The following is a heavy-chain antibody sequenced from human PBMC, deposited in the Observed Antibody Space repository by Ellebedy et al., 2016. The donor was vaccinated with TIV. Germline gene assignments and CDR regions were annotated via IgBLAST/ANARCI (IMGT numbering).Heavy chain of an antibody. D-gene: IGHD6-6*01. J-gene: IGHJ4*02. CDR3: ARRKGYSSSSSDY. CDR2: IYYSGST. CDR1: GGSISSSSYY. Sequence: SETLSLTCTVSGGSISSSSYYWGWIRQPPGKGLEWIGSIYYSGSTYYNPSLKSRVTISVDTSKNQFSLKLSSVTAAGTAVYFCARRKGYSSSSSDYWGQGTLVTVSS. V-gene: IGHV4-39*01.